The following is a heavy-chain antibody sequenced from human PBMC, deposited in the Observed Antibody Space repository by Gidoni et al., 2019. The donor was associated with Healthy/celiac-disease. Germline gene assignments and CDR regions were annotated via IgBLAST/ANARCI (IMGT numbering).Heavy chain of an antibody. Sequence: EVQLVESGGGLVPPGRSLRLSCTASGFTCGDYAMSWVRQAPGKGLEWLGFIRSKAYGGTTEYAASVKGRFTISRDDSKSIAYLQMNSLKTEDTAVYYCTGGSGNYYYYGMDVWGQGTTVTVSS. CDR2: IRSKAYGGTT. CDR3: TGGSGNYYYYGMDV. D-gene: IGHD3-10*01. V-gene: IGHV3-49*04. J-gene: IGHJ6*02. CDR1: GFTCGDYA.